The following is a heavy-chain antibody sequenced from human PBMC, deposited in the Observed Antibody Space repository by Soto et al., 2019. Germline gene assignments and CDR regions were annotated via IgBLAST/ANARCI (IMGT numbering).Heavy chain of an antibody. J-gene: IGHJ4*02. CDR3: AKGGRQWLVTSDFNY. Sequence: GGSLRLSCAASGFTFSDYAMHWVLQAPGKGLEWVAVVSHDGRNTHYADSVKGRFTISRDSSKNTVSLEMTSLRAEDTAVYYCAKGGRQWLVTSDFNYCGQGVLVTVSS. CDR1: GFTFSDYA. V-gene: IGHV3-30*18. D-gene: IGHD6-19*01. CDR2: VSHDGRNT.